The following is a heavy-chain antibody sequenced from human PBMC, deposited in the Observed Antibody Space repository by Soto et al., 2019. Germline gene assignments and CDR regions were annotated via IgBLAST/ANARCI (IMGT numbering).Heavy chain of an antibody. V-gene: IGHV1-3*01. J-gene: IGHJ5*02. D-gene: IGHD3-10*01. CDR2: INAGNGNT. CDR1: GYTFTSYA. Sequence: ASVKVSCKASGYTFTSYAMHWVRQAPGQRLEWMGWINAGNGNTKYSQKFQGRVTITRDTSASTAYMELSSLRSEDTAVYYCARDLTASLWFGESSPQNNWFDPWGQGTLVTVSS. CDR3: ARDLTASLWFGESSPQNNWFDP.